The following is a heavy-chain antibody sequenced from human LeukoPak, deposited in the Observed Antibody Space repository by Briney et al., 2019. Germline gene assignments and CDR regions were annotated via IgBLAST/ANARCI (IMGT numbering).Heavy chain of an antibody. V-gene: IGHV3-7*01. J-gene: IGHJ4*02. Sequence: GGSLRLSCAASGFTFSSYWMSWVRQAPGKGLEWVANIKQDGSEKYYVDSVKGRFTISRDNAKNSLYLQMNSLRAEDTAVYYCARVIAVAGISHGVDYWGQGTLVTVSS. CDR3: ARVIAVAGISHGVDY. CDR2: IKQDGSEK. D-gene: IGHD6-19*01. CDR1: GFTFSSYW.